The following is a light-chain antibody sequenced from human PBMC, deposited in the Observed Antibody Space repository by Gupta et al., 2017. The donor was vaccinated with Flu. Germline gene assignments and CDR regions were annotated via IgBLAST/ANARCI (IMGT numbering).Light chain of an antibody. CDR2: KNN. Sequence: RVTISCSGSSSNIGNDYVHWYQQLPGTAPKLLIYKNNQRPSGVPDRFSGSKSGTSASLAISGLRAEDEADYYCTAWDGSRSEYVFGAGTKVTVL. CDR1: SSNIGNDY. V-gene: IGLV1-47*01. J-gene: IGLJ1*01. CDR3: TAWDGSRSEYV.